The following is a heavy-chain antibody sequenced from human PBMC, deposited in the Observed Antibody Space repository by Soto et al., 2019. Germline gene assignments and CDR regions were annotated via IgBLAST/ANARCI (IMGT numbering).Heavy chain of an antibody. Sequence: ASVKVSCKASGYTFTSYGISWVRQAPGQGLEWMGWISAYNGNTNYAQKLQGRVTMTTDTSTSTAYMELRSLRSDDTAVYYCARYKGVDGYNYFDYWGQGTLVTVSS. D-gene: IGHD5-12*01. CDR2: ISAYNGNT. CDR3: ARYKGVDGYNYFDY. J-gene: IGHJ4*02. V-gene: IGHV1-18*01. CDR1: GYTFTSYG.